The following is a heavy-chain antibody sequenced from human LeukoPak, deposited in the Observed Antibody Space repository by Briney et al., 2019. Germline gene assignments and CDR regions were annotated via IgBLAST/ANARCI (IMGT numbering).Heavy chain of an antibody. V-gene: IGHV3-20*04. CDR3: SRDKFGERYGSNWYVDY. D-gene: IGHD6-13*01. Sequence: GGSLRLSCAASGFTFDDYGLSWVRQAPGKGLEWVSGINWNGGSTGYADSVKGRFTISRDNAKNSLYLQMNSLRAEDTALYYCSRDKFGERYGSNWYVDYWGQGTLVTVSS. CDR2: INWNGGST. J-gene: IGHJ4*02. CDR1: GFTFDDYG.